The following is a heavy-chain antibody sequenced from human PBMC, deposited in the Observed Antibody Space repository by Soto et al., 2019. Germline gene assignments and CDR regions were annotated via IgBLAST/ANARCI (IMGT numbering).Heavy chain of an antibody. CDR2: ISSSGSTI. CDR3: ARVGYCSGGSCRYYFDY. V-gene: IGHV3-11*01. CDR1: GFTFSDYY. Sequence: GESLKISCAASGFTFSDYYMSWIRQAPGKGLEWVSYISSSGSTIYYADSVKGRFTISRDNAKNSLYLQMNSLRAEDTAVYYCARVGYCSGGSCRYYFDYWGQGTLVTVSS. J-gene: IGHJ4*02. D-gene: IGHD2-15*01.